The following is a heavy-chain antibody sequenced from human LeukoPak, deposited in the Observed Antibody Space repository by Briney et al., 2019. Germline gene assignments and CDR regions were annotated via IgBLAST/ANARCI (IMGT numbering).Heavy chain of an antibody. CDR2: IYYSGST. CDR1: GGSTSRGDYY. J-gene: IGHJ6*04. D-gene: IGHD2-8*01. Sequence: SETLSLTCTVSGGSTSRGDYYWGWIRQPPGKGLEWIGYIYYSGSTYYNPSLKSRVTISVDTSKNQFSLKLSSVTAADTAVYYCARDKVLYGMDVWGKGTTVTVSS. CDR3: ARDKVLYGMDV. V-gene: IGHV4-30-4*01.